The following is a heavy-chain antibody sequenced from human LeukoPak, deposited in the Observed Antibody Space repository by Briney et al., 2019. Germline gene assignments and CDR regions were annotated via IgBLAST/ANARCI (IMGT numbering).Heavy chain of an antibody. CDR2: INHSGIT. CDR1: GGSFSGYY. V-gene: IGHV4-34*01. J-gene: IGHJ6*03. Sequence: SESLSLTSAVYGGSFSGYYWSWIRQPPGKGLEWIGEINHSGITNYNPSINSRVTISVDTSKNQFSLKLSSVTAADTAVYYCARGRGSSRKGGDYYYMDVWGKGTTVTVSS. D-gene: IGHD6-13*01. CDR3: ARGRGSSRKGGDYYYMDV.